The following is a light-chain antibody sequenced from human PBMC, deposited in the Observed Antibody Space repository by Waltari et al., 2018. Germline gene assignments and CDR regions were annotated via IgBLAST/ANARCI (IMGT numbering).Light chain of an antibody. V-gene: IGKV3-15*01. J-gene: IGKJ4*01. CDR1: QDISRK. Sequence: IVMTQSPATLSMSPGERATLPCRASQDISRKLAWYQHRPGQAPRVLIYGASTRATDIPARFSGSGAGTEFTLTISSLQSEXFAVYYCQQYDNWPSFSFGGGTKVDIK. CDR3: QQYDNWPSFS. CDR2: GAS.